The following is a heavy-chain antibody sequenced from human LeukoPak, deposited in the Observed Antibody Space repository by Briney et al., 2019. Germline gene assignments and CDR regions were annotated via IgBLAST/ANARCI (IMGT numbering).Heavy chain of an antibody. CDR3: ARHQPRDLERGGSWFDP. CDR2: IDPSDSYT. D-gene: IGHD1-1*01. V-gene: IGHV5-10-1*01. J-gene: IGHJ5*02. CDR1: GYSFTSYW. Sequence: GESLKISCKGSGYSFTSYWISWVRQMPGKGLEWMGRIDPSDSYTNYSPSFQGHVTISADKSISTAYLQWSSLKASDTAMYYCARHQPRDLERGGSWFDPWGQGTLVTVSS.